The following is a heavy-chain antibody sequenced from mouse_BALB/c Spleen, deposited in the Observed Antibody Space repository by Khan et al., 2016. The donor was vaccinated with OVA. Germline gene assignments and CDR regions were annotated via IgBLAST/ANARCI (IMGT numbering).Heavy chain of an antibody. CDR2: IDPLYGNT. Sequence: VQLQQSGAELVKPGASVKLSCTASGFNIKDTYMHWVKQRPEQGLEWIGRIDPLYGNTKYDSKFQDKATMSADTSSNTPYLQLSSLTYEDTGVYYCASQNWFAYWGQGTLVTVSA. J-gene: IGHJ3*01. CDR1: GFNIKDTY. CDR3: ASQNWFAY. V-gene: IGHV14-3*02.